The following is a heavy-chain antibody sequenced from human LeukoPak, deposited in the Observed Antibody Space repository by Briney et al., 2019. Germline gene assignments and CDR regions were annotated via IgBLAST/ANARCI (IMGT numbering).Heavy chain of an antibody. V-gene: IGHV3-7*01. CDR2: IKQDGSDK. D-gene: IGHD6-13*01. CDR3: AREAAAAAFDI. Sequence: GDSLRLSCAASGFTFTKYWMTWVRQAPGKGLEWVGNIKQDGSDKNYMDSVKGRFTISRDNTKNSVYLQMSSLRAEDTAVYYCAREAAAAAFDIWGQGTMVTVSS. CDR1: GFTFTKYW. J-gene: IGHJ3*02.